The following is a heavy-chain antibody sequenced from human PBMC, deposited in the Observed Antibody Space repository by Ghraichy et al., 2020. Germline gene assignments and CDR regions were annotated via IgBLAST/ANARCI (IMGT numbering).Heavy chain of an antibody. D-gene: IGHD6-13*01. V-gene: IGHV4-59*01. J-gene: IGHJ4*02. Sequence: SETLSLTCIVSGGSLSSYYLSWIRQPPGKGLEWIGYIYNSGFTNYNPSLKSRATISIDTSKNQFSLKVNSVTAAATAVYYFAGSPSSGSWYGYFDYWGQGTLVTVSS. CDR2: IYNSGFT. CDR1: GGSLSSYY. CDR3: AGSPSSGSWYGYFDY.